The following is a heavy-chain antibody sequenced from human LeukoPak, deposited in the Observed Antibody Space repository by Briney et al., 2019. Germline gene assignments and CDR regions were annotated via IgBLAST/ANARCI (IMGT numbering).Heavy chain of an antibody. V-gene: IGHV1-8*02. CDR2: MNPNSGNT. D-gene: IGHD6-13*01. CDR3: ARGSSSSWYGNSYYYMDV. CDR1: GGTFSSYA. J-gene: IGHJ6*03. Sequence: ASVKVSCKASGGTFSSYAINWVRQATGQGLEWMGWMNPNSGNTGYAQKFQGRVTMTRNTSISTAYMELSSLRSEDTAVYYCARGSSSSWYGNSYYYMDVWGKGTTVTISS.